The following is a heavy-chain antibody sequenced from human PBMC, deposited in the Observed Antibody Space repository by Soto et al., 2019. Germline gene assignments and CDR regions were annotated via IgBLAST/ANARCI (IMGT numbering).Heavy chain of an antibody. V-gene: IGHV3-30-3*01. D-gene: IGHD3-3*01. CDR2: ISYDGSNK. J-gene: IGHJ6*01. Sequence: QVQLVESGGGVVQPGRSLRLSCAASGFTFSSYAMHWVRQAPGKGLEWVAVISYDGSNKYYADSVKGRFTISRDNSKNTLYLQMNSLRGEDTAVYYCARDGTIFGVVPYYGMDVWGQGTTVTVSS. CDR3: ARDGTIFGVVPYYGMDV. CDR1: GFTFSSYA.